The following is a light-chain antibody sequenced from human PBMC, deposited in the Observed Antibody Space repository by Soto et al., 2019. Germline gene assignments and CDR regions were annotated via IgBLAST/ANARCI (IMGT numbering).Light chain of an antibody. J-gene: IGKJ3*01. CDR3: QHYDTLPFT. CDR2: DAS. V-gene: IGKV1-33*01. Sequence: DIQMTQSPPSLSASVGDRVTITCQASQDITNYLSWYQQKPGKAPKLLIYDASTLEPGVPSRFSGSGSGTDFTFTISSLQPDDIATYYCQHYDTLPFTFGPGTKVAI. CDR1: QDITNY.